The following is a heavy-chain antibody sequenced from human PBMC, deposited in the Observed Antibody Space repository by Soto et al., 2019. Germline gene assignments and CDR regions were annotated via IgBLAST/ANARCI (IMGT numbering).Heavy chain of an antibody. CDR2: INHSGST. D-gene: IGHD2-2*01. CDR1: GGSFSGDY. CDR3: ARDRLEGIVVVPAASYYYYYGMDV. V-gene: IGHV4-34*01. Sequence: PSETLSLTCAVYGGSFSGDYWSWIRQPPGKGLEWIGEINHSGSTNYNPSLKSRVTISVDTSKNQFSLKLSSVTAADTAVYYCARDRLEGIVVVPAASYYYYYGMDVCGQGTTVTVSS. J-gene: IGHJ6*02.